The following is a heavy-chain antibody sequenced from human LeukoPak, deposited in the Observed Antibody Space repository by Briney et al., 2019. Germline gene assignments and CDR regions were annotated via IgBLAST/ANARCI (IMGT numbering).Heavy chain of an antibody. CDR3: ARDLGVDIVVVVAATPYVVDY. CDR2: ISAYNGNT. CDR1: GYTFTSYG. D-gene: IGHD2-15*01. V-gene: IGHV1-18*01. J-gene: IGHJ4*02. Sequence: GASVKVSCKASGYTFTSYGISWVRQAPGQGLEWMGWISAYNGNTNYAQKLQGRVTMTTDTSTSTAYMELRSLRSDDTAVYYCARDLGVDIVVVVAATPYVVDYWGQGTPVTVSS.